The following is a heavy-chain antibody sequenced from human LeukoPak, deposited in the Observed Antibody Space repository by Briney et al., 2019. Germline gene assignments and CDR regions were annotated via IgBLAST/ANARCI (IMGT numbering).Heavy chain of an antibody. Sequence: GGSLRLSCAASGFTFDDYGLIWGRQVPGKCLEWVSYITWNGDSTAYADSVKGRVTIYRDNAKNSLYLQLNSLRAEDTAFYYCARSMSTVTTRFFDLWGRGTLVTVSS. D-gene: IGHD4-17*01. CDR2: ITWNGDST. CDR1: GFTFDDYG. J-gene: IGHJ2*01. V-gene: IGHV3-20*04. CDR3: ARSMSTVTTRFFDL.